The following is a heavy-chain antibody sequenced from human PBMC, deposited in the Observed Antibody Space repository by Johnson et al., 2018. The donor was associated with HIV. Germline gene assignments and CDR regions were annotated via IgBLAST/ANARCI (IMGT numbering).Heavy chain of an antibody. V-gene: IGHV3-53*01. CDR1: GFSVSSNY. CDR3: ARVGLGGVPWTLDI. D-gene: IGHD2-8*02. CDR2: IYSGGSI. Sequence: VQLVESGGGLIQPGGSLRLSCAASGFSVSSNYMTWVRQAPGKGLEWVSVIYSGGSIYYADSVKGRFTISRDNSKYTLHLQMNGLGVDDTAVYYFARVGLGGVPWTLDIWGHGTMVTVSS. J-gene: IGHJ3*02.